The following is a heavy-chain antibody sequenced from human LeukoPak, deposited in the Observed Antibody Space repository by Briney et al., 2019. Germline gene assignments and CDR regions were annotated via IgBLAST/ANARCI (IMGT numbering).Heavy chain of an antibody. V-gene: IGHV1-69*06. J-gene: IGHJ4*02. CDR3: ARGVVPAARGGYFDY. Sequence: SVKVSCKASGGTFSSYAISWVRQAPGQGLEWMGGIIPIFGTANYAQKFQGRVTITADKSTSTAYMELSSLRSEDTAVYYCARGVVPAARGGYFDYWGQGTLVTVSS. D-gene: IGHD2-2*01. CDR1: GGTFSSYA. CDR2: IIPIFGTA.